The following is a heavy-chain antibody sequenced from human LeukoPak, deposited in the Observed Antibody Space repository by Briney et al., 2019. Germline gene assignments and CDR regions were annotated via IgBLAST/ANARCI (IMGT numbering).Heavy chain of an antibody. CDR3: ARGPTGGVLGYYYYGMDV. CDR1: GGSFSGYY. V-gene: IGHV4-34*01. Sequence: SETLSLTCAVYGGSFSGYYWSWIRQPPGKGLEWIGEINHSGSTNYNPSLKSRVTISVDTSKNQFSLKLSSVTAADTAVYYCARGPTGGVLGYYYYGMDVWGQGTTVTVSS. D-gene: IGHD1-1*01. CDR2: INHSGST. J-gene: IGHJ6*02.